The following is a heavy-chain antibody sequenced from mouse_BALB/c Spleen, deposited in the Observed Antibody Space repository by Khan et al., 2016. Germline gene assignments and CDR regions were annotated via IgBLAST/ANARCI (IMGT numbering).Heavy chain of an antibody. V-gene: IGHV3-8*02. Sequence: EVQLQESGPSLVKPSQTLSLTCSVTGDSITSGYWNWIRKFPGNKLEYMGYISYSGSTYYNPSLKSRISITRDTSKNQYYLQLNSVTTEDTATYYFARYDGSSSSFAYWGQGTTLTVSS. CDR3: ARYDGSSSSFAY. CDR2: ISYSGST. D-gene: IGHD1-1*01. J-gene: IGHJ2*01. CDR1: GDSITSGY.